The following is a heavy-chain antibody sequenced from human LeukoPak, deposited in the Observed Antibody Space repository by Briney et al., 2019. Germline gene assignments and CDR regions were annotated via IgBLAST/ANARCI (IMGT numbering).Heavy chain of an antibody. CDR1: GFTFSTYA. V-gene: IGHV3-23*01. CDR2: IYYSGGNT. J-gene: IGHJ4*02. Sequence: GGSLRLSCAASGFTFSTYAMSWVRQAPRKGLEWVSTIYYSGGNTYSADSVKGRFTISRDNAKNTLCLQMNSLRAEDTAVYYCAKDQGQAVVPRRFDYWGQGTLVSVSS. D-gene: IGHD2-15*01. CDR3: AKDQGQAVVPRRFDY.